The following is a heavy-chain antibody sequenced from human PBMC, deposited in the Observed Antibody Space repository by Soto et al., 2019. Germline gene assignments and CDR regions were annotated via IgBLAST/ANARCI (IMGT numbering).Heavy chain of an antibody. CDR2: VYSSGTT. CDR3: ARDIGSYAYGEGY. J-gene: IGHJ4*02. D-gene: IGHD3-10*01. Sequence: SSETLSLTCSVSGGSINSYWWSWIRQPAGEGLEWIGRVYSSGTTDYNPSLNSRATMSVETSKNQLSLKLSSVTAADTAVYYCARDIGSYAYGEGYWGQGIQVTVSS. V-gene: IGHV4-4*07. CDR1: GGSINSYW.